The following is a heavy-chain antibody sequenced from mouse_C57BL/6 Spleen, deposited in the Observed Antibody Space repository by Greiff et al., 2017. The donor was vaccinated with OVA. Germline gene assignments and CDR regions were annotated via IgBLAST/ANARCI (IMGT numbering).Heavy chain of an antibody. CDR2: IDPSDSYT. J-gene: IGHJ4*01. CDR3: ARSLYYDYGGYAMDD. V-gene: IGHV1-50*01. Sequence: QVQLQQPGAELVKPGASVKLSCKASGYTFTSYWMQWVKQRPGQGLEWIGEIDPSDSYTNYNQKFKGKATLTVDTSSSTAYMQLSSLTSEDSAVYYCARSLYYDYGGYAMDDWGQGTSVTVSS. CDR1: GYTFTSYW. D-gene: IGHD2-4*01.